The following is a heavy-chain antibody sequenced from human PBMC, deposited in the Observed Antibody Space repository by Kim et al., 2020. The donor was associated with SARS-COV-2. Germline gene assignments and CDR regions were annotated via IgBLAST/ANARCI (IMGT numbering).Heavy chain of an antibody. Sequence: GGSLRLSCGASGFIFSDSWMHWVRQVPGKGLVWVARTDPDGGVTNYADSVKGRFTISRDKAKNILYLQMNSLRPGDTAIYYCSRELGGAGDYWGQGTLVTVSS. V-gene: IGHV3-74*01. CDR1: GFIFSDSW. CDR3: SRELGGAGDY. J-gene: IGHJ4*02. D-gene: IGHD3-16*01. CDR2: TDPDGGVT.